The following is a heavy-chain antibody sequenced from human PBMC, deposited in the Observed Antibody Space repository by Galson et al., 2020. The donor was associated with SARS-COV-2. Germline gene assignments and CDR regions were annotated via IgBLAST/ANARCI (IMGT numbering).Heavy chain of an antibody. D-gene: IGHD3-10*01. J-gene: IGHJ3*02. CDR3: ARILLWFGELLELDAFDI. V-gene: IGHV4-39*01. CDR1: GGSISSSSYY. Sequence: SETLSLTCTVSGGSISSSSYYWGWLRQPPGKGLEWLGSNTYSGSTYYNPSLKSRVTISVDTSKNQFSLKLSSVTAADTAVYYCARILLWFGELLELDAFDIWGQGTMVTVSS. CDR2: NTYSGST.